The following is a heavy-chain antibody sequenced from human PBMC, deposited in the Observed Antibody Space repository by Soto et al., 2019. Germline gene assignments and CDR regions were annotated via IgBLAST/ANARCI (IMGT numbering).Heavy chain of an antibody. V-gene: IGHV3-30*03. CDR3: GAGQYCFDS. CDR1: GFTFSSYG. J-gene: IGHJ4*02. D-gene: IGHD6-13*01. Sequence: QVQLVESGGGVVQPGRSLRLSCAASGFTFSSYGMHWVRQAPGKGLEWVALISYDGSDKYYADSVKGRFTISRDNSKKPLYLQMNSLRVEDTDVYYCGAGQYCFDSWGQVTLVTVSS. CDR2: ISYDGSDK.